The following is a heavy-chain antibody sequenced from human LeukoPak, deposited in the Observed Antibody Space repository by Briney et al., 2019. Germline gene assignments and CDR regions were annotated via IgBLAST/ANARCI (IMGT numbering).Heavy chain of an antibody. Sequence: GGSLRLSCAASGFTFDDYAMHWVRQAPGKGLEWVSLISWDGGSTYYADSVKGRFTISRDNSKSSLYLQMNSLRAEDTAVYYRARTGYGYNYFDYWGQGTLVTVSS. CDR2: ISWDGGST. V-gene: IGHV3-43D*03. CDR3: ARTGYGYNYFDY. CDR1: GFTFDDYA. D-gene: IGHD3-16*01. J-gene: IGHJ4*02.